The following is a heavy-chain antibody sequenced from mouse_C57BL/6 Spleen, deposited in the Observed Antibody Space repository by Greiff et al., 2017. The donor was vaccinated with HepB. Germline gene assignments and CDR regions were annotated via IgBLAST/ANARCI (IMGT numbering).Heavy chain of an antibody. Sequence: QVQLQQSGAELARPGASVKLSCKASGYTFTSYGISWVKQRTGQGLEWIGEIYPRSGNTYYNEKFKGKATLTADKSSSTAYMELRSLTSEDSAVYFCARNYYGSSPDPYWYFDVWGTGTTVTVSS. J-gene: IGHJ1*03. CDR2: IYPRSGNT. CDR3: ARNYYGSSPDPYWYFDV. CDR1: GYTFTSYG. D-gene: IGHD1-1*01. V-gene: IGHV1-81*01.